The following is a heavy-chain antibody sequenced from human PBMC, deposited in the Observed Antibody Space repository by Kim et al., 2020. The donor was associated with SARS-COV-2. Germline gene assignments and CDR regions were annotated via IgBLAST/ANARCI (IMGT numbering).Heavy chain of an antibody. CDR2: INHSGST. CDR1: GGSFSGYY. Sequence: SETLSHTCAVYGGSFSGYYWSWIRQPPGKGLEWIGEINHSGSTNYNPSLKSRVTISVDTSKNQFSLKLSSVTAADTAVYYCARGSWYYGSGSYYYYGMDV. J-gene: IGHJ6*01. D-gene: IGHD3-10*01. CDR3: ARGSWYYGSGSYYYYGMDV. V-gene: IGHV4-34*01.